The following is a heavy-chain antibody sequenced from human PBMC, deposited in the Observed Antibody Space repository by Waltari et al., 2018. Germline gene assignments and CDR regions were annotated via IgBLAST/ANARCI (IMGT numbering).Heavy chain of an antibody. CDR2: IYYSGST. Sequence: QVQLQESGPGLVKPSQTLSLPCTVSGGSIRSGGYYWSWIRPHPGKGLEWIGYIYYSGSTYYNPSLKSRVTISVDTSKNQFSLKLSSVTAADTAVYYCARQYCSSTSCDEDAFDIWGQGTMVTVSS. D-gene: IGHD2-2*01. CDR1: GGSIRSGGYY. J-gene: IGHJ3*02. V-gene: IGHV4-31*03. CDR3: ARQYCSSTSCDEDAFDI.